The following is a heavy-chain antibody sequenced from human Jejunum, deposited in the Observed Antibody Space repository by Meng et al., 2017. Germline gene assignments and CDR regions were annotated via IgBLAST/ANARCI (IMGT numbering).Heavy chain of an antibody. V-gene: IGHV3-7*01. CDR2: IKEEGSEK. J-gene: IGHJ4*02. D-gene: IGHD3-10*01. CDR3: ASIRRGLSYFDY. CDR1: GFTFSDNW. Sequence: GESLKTSCAASGFTFSDNWMTWVRQAPGKGLEWVANIKEEGSEKYYVDSVKGRFTISRDNAKNSLFLQMNSLRVEDTAVYYCASIRRGLSYFDYWGQGTLVTVSS.